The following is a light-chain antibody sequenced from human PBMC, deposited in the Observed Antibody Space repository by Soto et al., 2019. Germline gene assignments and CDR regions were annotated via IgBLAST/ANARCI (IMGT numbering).Light chain of an antibody. CDR1: ENVRTF. Sequence: EVFLTQSPATLSLSPGERATLSCSASENVRTFVDWYQQKPGQAPRLLIHGASNRATGIPARFSGSGSGTDFTLTISNREPEDFAVYYCQQHSHWPPWTFGQGTRVEI. J-gene: IGKJ1*01. V-gene: IGKV3-11*01. CDR2: GAS. CDR3: QQHSHWPPWT.